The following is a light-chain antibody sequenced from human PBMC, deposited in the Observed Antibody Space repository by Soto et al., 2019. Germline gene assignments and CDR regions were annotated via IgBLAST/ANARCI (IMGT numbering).Light chain of an antibody. CDR2: GAS. CDR3: LQTYSTPLT. J-gene: IGKJ3*01. V-gene: IGKV1-39*01. CDR1: QSVISY. Sequence: DIQMTQSPPSLSASVGDRVTITCRASQSVISYLNWYQQKPGRAPKLLIFGASSLQSGVPSRFSGSGSGTDFTLTISSLQPEDFATYYCLQTYSTPLTFGPGTKVAIK.